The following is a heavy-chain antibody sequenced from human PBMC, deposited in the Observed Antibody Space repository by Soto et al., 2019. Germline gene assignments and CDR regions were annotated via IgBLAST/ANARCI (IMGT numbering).Heavy chain of an antibody. Sequence: SVKVSCKASGGTFSSYAISWVRQAPEQGLEWMGGIIPIFGTANYTQKFQERVTITADMSTNTAYMELSSLRPEDTAVYYCAAYSDGWTGFDYWGQGTLVTVS. CDR3: AAYSDGWTGFDY. V-gene: IGHV1-69*06. CDR1: GGTFSSYA. CDR2: IIPIFGTA. D-gene: IGHD6-25*01. J-gene: IGHJ4*02.